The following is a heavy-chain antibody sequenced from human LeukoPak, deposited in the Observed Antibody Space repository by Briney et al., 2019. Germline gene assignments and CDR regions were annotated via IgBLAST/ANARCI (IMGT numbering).Heavy chain of an antibody. CDR1: GYSINSGYY. CDR2: IYHSGST. V-gene: IGHV4-38-2*02. CDR3: ARDGTWHSSSWYSTWFDP. Sequence: SETLSLTCTVSGYSINSGYYWGWIRQPPGKGLEWIGSIYHSGSTYYNPSLKRRVTISLDTSKNQFSLRLSSVTAADTAAYYCARDGTWHSSSWYSTWFDPWGQGTLVTVSS. D-gene: IGHD6-13*01. J-gene: IGHJ5*02.